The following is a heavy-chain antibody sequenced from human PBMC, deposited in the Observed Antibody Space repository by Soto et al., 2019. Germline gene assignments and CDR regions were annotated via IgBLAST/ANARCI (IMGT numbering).Heavy chain of an antibody. V-gene: IGHV1-69*02. CDR1: GGTFSSYT. J-gene: IGHJ4*02. Sequence: QVQLVQSGAEVKKPGSSVKVSCKASGGTFSSYTISWVRQAPGQGLAWMGRIIPILGIANYAQKFQGRVTITADKSTSTAYMELSSLRSEDTAVYYCAIQRDDSHDYWGQGTLVTVSS. D-gene: IGHD3-22*01. CDR2: IIPILGIA. CDR3: AIQRDDSHDY.